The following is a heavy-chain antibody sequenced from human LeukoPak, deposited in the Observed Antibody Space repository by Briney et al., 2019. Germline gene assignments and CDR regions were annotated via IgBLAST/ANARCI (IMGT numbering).Heavy chain of an antibody. D-gene: IGHD2-2*02. CDR3: ARDGYCSSTSCYRSYYMDV. CDR1: GGSISSGGYY. V-gene: IGHV4-30-2*01. CDR2: IYHSGST. Sequence: SQTLSLTCTVSGGSISSGGYYWSWIRQPPGKGVEWIGYIYHSGSTYYNPSLKSRVTISVDRSKNQFSLKLSSVTAADTAVYYCARDGYCSSTSCYRSYYMDVWGKGTTVTVSS. J-gene: IGHJ6*03.